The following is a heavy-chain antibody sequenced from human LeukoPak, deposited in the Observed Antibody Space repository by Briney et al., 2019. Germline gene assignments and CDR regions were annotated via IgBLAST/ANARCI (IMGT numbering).Heavy chain of an antibody. J-gene: IGHJ4*02. CDR2: MNPNSGNT. CDR1: GYTFTSYD. CDR3: AGSGDIVATKSFDY. Sequence: ASVKVSCKASGYTFTSYDINWVRQATGQGLEWMGWMNPNSGNTGYAQKFQGRVTMTTDTSTSTAYMELRSLRSDDTAVYYCAGSGDIVATKSFDYWGQGTLVTVSS. D-gene: IGHD5-12*01. V-gene: IGHV1-8*01.